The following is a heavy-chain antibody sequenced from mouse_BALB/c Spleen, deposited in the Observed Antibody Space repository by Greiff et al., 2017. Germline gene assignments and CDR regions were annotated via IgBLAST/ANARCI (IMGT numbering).Heavy chain of an antibody. V-gene: IGHV5-17*02. D-gene: IGHD1-2*01. CDR2: ISSGGSTI. CDR3: ARSLTTAYYFDY. CDR1: GFTFSSFG. J-gene: IGHJ2*01. Sequence: EVMVVESGGGLVQPGGSRKLSCAASGFTFSSFGMHWVRQAPEKGLEWVAYISSGGSTIYYADTVKGRFTISRDNPKNTLFLQMTSLRSEDTAMYYCARSLTTAYYFDYWGQGTTLTVSS.